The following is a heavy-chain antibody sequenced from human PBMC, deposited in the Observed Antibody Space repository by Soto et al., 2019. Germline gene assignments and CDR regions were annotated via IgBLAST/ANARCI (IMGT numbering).Heavy chain of an antibody. CDR3: AGGDYVGYYYYGMDV. V-gene: IGHV4-38-2*01. D-gene: IGHD4-17*01. CDR2: IYHSGST. CDR1: GYSLSRGYY. J-gene: IGHJ6*02. Sequence: PSETLSLTCSVSGYSLSRGYYWCWLRQPPRKGLEWIGSIYHSGSTYYNPSLKSRVTISVDTSKNQFCLKLSSVTAADTAAYSCAGGDYVGYYYYGMDVWGQGTTVRVSS.